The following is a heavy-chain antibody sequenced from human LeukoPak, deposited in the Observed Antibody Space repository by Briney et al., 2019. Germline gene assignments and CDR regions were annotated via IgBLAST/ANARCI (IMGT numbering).Heavy chain of an antibody. V-gene: IGHV3-11*06. CDR3: ARARYYGSGSYLDY. Sequence: GGSLRLSCAASGFTFSDYYMSWIRQAPGKGLEWVSYISSSSSCTNYADSVKGRFTISRDNAKNSLYLQMNSLRAEDTAVYYCARARYYGSGSYLDYWGQGTLVTVSS. D-gene: IGHD3-10*01. J-gene: IGHJ4*02. CDR2: ISSSSSCT. CDR1: GFTFSDYY.